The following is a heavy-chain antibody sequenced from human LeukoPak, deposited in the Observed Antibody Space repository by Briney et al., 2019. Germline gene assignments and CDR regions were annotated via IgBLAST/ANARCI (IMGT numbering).Heavy chain of an antibody. Sequence: GGSLRLSCAASRFTFSSYAMSWVRQAPGKGLEWVSAISGSGGSTYYADSVKGRFTISRDNSKNTLYLQMNSLRAEDTAVYYCAKKSVAGTGFDYWGQGTLVTVSS. V-gene: IGHV3-23*01. CDR3: AKKSVAGTGFDY. D-gene: IGHD6-19*01. CDR1: RFTFSSYA. CDR2: ISGSGGST. J-gene: IGHJ4*02.